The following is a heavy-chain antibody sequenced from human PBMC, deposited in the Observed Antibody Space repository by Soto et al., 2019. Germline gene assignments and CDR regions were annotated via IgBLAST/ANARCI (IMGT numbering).Heavy chain of an antibody. CDR1: GFTFSSYA. D-gene: IGHD6-13*01. CDR2: ISGSGGST. Sequence: EVQLLESGGGLVQPGGSLRLSCAASGFTFSSYAMSWVRQAPGKGLEWVSAISGSGGSTYYADSVKGRFTISRDTSKHALYLQMNRLRAEDTAVYYCAKDLELVSGYWGQGTLVTVSS. V-gene: IGHV3-23*01. J-gene: IGHJ4*02. CDR3: AKDLELVSGY.